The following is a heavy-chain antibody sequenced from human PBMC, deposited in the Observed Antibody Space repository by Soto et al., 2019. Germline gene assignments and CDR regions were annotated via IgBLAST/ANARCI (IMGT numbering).Heavy chain of an antibody. D-gene: IGHD3-16*01. CDR1: GGTFSSYA. J-gene: IGHJ3*02. Sequence: QVQLVQSGAEVKKPGSSVKVSCKASGGTFSSYAISWVRQAPGQGLEWMGGIIPIFGTANYEQKFQGRVTITADKSTSTAYMELSSLRSEDTAVYYLASTSSYAPDAFDIWGQGTMVTVSS. V-gene: IGHV1-69*06. CDR2: IIPIFGTA. CDR3: ASTSSYAPDAFDI.